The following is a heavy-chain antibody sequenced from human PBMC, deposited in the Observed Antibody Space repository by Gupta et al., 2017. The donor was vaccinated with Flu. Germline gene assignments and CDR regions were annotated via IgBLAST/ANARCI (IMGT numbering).Heavy chain of an antibody. J-gene: IGHJ4*02. V-gene: IGHV1-69*01. CDR2: IIPVFGPR. Sequence: VQLVQSGAEVKKPGSSVKVSCKASGVTFSSYALNWVRQDPGQGLEWMEGIIPVFGPRNYAQKFQGRVTITADESTSTAYMDLSSLRSEDTAVYYCARKGGGHCSGGTCYSFDYWGQGTLVTVSS. CDR1: GVTFSSYA. CDR3: ARKGGGHCSGGTCYSFDY. D-gene: IGHD2-15*01.